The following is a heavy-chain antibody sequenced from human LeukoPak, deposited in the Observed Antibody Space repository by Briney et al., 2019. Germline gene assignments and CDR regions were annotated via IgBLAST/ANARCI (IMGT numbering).Heavy chain of an antibody. CDR1: GGSVSSCDSY. D-gene: IGHD2-2*01. J-gene: IGHJ5*02. CDR3: ASDSCSDTTCYRAGFDP. CDR2: IYYSGTT. V-gene: IGHV4-30-4*01. Sequence: SETLSLTCSVSGGSVSSCDSYWSWIRQHPGNGLEWLGYIYYSGTTYYKPSLKSRVTISVDTSKNQFSLKLGSLTAADTAVYYCASDSCSDTTCYRAGFDPRGQGTLVSVS.